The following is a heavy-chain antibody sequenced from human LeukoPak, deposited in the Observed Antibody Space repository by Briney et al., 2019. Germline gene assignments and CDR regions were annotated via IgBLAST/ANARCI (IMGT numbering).Heavy chain of an antibody. CDR3: ARVSYCSGGSCYRVSWFDP. D-gene: IGHD2-15*01. V-gene: IGHV4-61*02. Sequence: SQTLSLTCTVSCGSVSSGSYYWSWIRQPAGKGLEWIGRIYTSGSTNYNPSLKSRVTISVDTSKNQFSLKLSSVTAADTAVYYCARVSYCSGGSCYRVSWFDPWGQGTLVTVSS. CDR2: IYTSGST. CDR1: CGSVSSGSYY. J-gene: IGHJ5*02.